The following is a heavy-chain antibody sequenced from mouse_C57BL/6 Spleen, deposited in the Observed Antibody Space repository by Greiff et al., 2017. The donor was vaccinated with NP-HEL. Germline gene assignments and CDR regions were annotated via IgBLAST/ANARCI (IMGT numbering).Heavy chain of an antibody. CDR2: ISYDGSN. D-gene: IGHD2-5*01. CDR3: ARDSNFWYFDV. Sequence: EVQLKESGPGLVKPSQSLSLTCSVTGYSITSGYYWNWIRQFPGNKLEWMGYISYDGSNNYNPSLKNRISITRDTSKNQFFLKLNSVTTEDTATYYCARDSNFWYFDVWGTGTTVTVSS. V-gene: IGHV3-6*01. CDR1: GYSITSGYY. J-gene: IGHJ1*03.